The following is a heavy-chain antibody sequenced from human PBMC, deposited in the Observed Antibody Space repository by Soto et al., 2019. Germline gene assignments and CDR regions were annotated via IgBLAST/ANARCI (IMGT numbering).Heavy chain of an antibody. CDR2: IYWDDDK. V-gene: IGHV2-5*02. CDR1: GFSLTRSGVG. D-gene: IGHD3-16*01. Sequence: QITLEESGPTLVKPKQTLTMTCTFSGFSLTRSGVGVGLIRQPPGKALEWLALIYWDDDKYYSPSLRSRLTINKDTSKNQVILTMTNMDPVDTATYYCAPRRFGLRSPWDLGVFDYWGPGTLVTVSS. CDR3: APRRFGLRSPWDLGVFDY. J-gene: IGHJ4*02.